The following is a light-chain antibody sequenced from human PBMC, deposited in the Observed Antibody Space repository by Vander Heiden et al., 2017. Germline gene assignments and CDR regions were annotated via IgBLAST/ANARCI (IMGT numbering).Light chain of an antibody. CDR1: QSVRSN. Sequence: EIALTQSPVNLSVSPGERATLSCRASQSVRSNLAWYQQRPGQAPRLLIYGASTRATGIPARFSGSGSGIEFTLTISSLQSEDFAVYFCQQYDNWPPLTFGGGTRVEV. J-gene: IGKJ4*01. V-gene: IGKV3-15*01. CDR2: GAS. CDR3: QQYDNWPPLT.